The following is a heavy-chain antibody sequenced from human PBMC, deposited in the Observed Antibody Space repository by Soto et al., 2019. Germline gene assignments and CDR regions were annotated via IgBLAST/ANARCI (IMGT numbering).Heavy chain of an antibody. CDR3: VFVSDHYYYMDV. J-gene: IGHJ6*03. CDR1: GYTFTSYD. V-gene: IGHV1-8*01. Sequence: GASVKVSCKASGYTFTSYDINWVRQATGQGLEWMGWMNPNSGNTGYAQKFQGRVTMTRNTSISTAYMELSSLRSEDTAVYYCVFVSDHYYYMDVWGKGTTVTVSS. D-gene: IGHD3-10*01. CDR2: MNPNSGNT.